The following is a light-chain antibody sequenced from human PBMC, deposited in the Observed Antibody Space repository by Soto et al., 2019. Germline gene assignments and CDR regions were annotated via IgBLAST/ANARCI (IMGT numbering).Light chain of an antibody. Sequence: QSALTQPASVSGSPGQSITISCTGTSSDIGAYDYVSWYQQYPGKVPSLIIYEVIFRPSGVSSRFSGSKSGNTASLTISGLQTEDEADYYCGSYANDTLIFGGETKLTVL. J-gene: IGLJ2*01. V-gene: IGLV2-14*01. CDR1: SSDIGAYDY. CDR2: EVI. CDR3: GSYANDTLI.